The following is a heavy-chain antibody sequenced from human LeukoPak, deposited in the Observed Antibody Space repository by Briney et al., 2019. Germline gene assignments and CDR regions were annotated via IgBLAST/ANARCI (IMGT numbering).Heavy chain of an antibody. CDR2: ISWDGGST. J-gene: IGHJ6*03. D-gene: IGHD2-2*01. CDR3: AKDAIDCSSTSCYGIAYYYYYMDV. V-gene: IGHV3-43D*03. Sequence: LTGGSLRLSCAASGFTFDDYAMHWVRQAPGKGLEWVSLISWDGGSTYYADSVKGRFTISRDNSKNSLYLQMNSLRAEDTALYYCAKDAIDCSSTSCYGIAYYYYYMDVWGKGTTVTVSS. CDR1: GFTFDDYA.